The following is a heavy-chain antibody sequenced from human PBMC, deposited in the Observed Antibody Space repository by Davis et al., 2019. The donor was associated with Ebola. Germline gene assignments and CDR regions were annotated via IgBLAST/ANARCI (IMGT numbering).Heavy chain of an antibody. CDR3: ARDTHYSNFWWFDP. Sequence: PSETLSLTCTVSGGSISSGGYYWSWIRQHPGKGLEWIGYIYYSGSTYYNPSLKSRVTISVDTSKNQFSLKLSSVTAADTAVYYCARDTHYSNFWWFDPWGQGTLVTVSS. D-gene: IGHD4-11*01. CDR2: IYYSGST. CDR1: GGSISSGGYY. J-gene: IGHJ5*02. V-gene: IGHV4-31*03.